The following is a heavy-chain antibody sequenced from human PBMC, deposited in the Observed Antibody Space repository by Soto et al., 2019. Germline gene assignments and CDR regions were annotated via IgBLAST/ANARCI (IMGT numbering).Heavy chain of an antibody. D-gene: IGHD2-8*02. CDR3: TRRIDTEFDP. V-gene: IGHV4-39*02. Sequence: SETLSLTCTVSGGSIGSSDYYWGWIRQPPGRGLEWIGSSHYSGATYYNPALNSRVTISIDTSRNNFSLKLISVTAADTAVYYCTRRIDTEFDPWGQGTLVTSPQ. CDR1: GGSIGSSDYY. CDR2: SHYSGAT. J-gene: IGHJ5*02.